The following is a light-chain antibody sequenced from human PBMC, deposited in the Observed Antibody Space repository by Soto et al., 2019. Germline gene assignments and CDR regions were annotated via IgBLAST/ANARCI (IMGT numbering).Light chain of an antibody. CDR3: QQYGTSPYT. CDR2: GAS. CDR1: QSVTSNY. J-gene: IGKJ2*01. V-gene: IGKV3-20*01. Sequence: EIVLTQSPGTLSLSPGEGGTLSCRASQSVTSNYLAWYQQKPGQAPRLLIYGASSRATGIPDRFSGSGSGTDFTLTIRRLEPEDFAVYYCQQYGTSPYTFGQGTKLEIK.